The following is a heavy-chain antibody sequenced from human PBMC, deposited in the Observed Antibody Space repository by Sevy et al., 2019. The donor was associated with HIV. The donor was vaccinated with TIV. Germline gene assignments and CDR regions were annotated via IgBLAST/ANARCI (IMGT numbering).Heavy chain of an antibody. D-gene: IGHD1-26*01. CDR1: GGSITSLY. CDR2: IYYNGHI. Sequence: SETLSLTCPVSGGSITSLYWHWIRQPPGKGLGWIVNIYYNGHINYSPSLKSRVTLSLDTSKNQFSLRLSSVTAADAAMYYCAGGNAWGRGYSWGQGTLVTVSS. V-gene: IGHV4-59*08. J-gene: IGHJ4*02. CDR3: AGGNAWGRGYS.